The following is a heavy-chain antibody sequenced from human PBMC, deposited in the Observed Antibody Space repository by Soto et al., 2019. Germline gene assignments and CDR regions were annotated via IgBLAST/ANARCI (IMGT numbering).Heavy chain of an antibody. CDR2: ISSSGSTI. D-gene: IGHD3-16*02. J-gene: IGHJ6*04. V-gene: IGHV3-11*01. CDR3: LSIMITFGGVIGPSGYMDV. CDR1: GFTFSDYY. Sequence: QVQLVESGGGLVKPGGSLRLSCAASGFTFSDYYMSWIRQAPGKGLEWVSYISSSGSTIYYADSVKGRFTISRDNAKNSLYLQMNSLRAEDTSVYYCLSIMITFGGVIGPSGYMDVWGKGTTVTVSS.